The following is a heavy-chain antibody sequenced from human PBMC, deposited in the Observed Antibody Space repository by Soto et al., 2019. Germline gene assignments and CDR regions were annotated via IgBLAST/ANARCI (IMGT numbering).Heavy chain of an antibody. CDR2: IKVDSGYT. D-gene: IGHD3-9*01. V-gene: IGHV1-18*04. Sequence: QLQLVQSAAEVKKPGASVRVSCKAYGYPFIKYGISWIRQAPEQGLEWMGIKVDSGYTNYAQKFQGRVTMTADTSSDTAFMELRSLRLDDTAVYFCATSYDTGFDPWGQGTLVSVSS. J-gene: IGHJ5*02. CDR3: ATSYDTGFDP. CDR1: GYPFIKYG.